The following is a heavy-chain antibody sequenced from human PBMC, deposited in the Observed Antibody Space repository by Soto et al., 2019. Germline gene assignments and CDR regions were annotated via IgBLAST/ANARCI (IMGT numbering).Heavy chain of an antibody. CDR2: IYYSGST. CDR3: ARAYISGYYYFDY. J-gene: IGHJ4*02. CDR1: GGSISSYY. Sequence: SETLSLTCTVSGGSISSYYWSWIRQPPGKGLEWIGYIYYSGSTNYNPSLKSRVTISVDTSKNQFSLKLSSVTAADTAVYYCARAYISGYYYFDYWGQGTLVTVSS. D-gene: IGHD3-22*01. V-gene: IGHV4-59*01.